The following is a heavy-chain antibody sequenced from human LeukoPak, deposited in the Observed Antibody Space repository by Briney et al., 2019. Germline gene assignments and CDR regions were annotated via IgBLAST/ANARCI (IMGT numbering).Heavy chain of an antibody. V-gene: IGHV3-23*01. CDR1: GFTFSSYA. J-gene: IGHJ4*02. CDR2: ISGSGGST. D-gene: IGHD2-2*01. Sequence: GGSLRLSCAASGFTFSSYAMSWVRQAPGKGLEWVSAISGSGGSTYYADSVKGRFTISRDNSKNTLYLQMNSLRAEDTAVYYCAKDQDIVVVPAALGPIDYWGQGTLVTVSS. CDR3: AKDQDIVVVPAALGPIDY.